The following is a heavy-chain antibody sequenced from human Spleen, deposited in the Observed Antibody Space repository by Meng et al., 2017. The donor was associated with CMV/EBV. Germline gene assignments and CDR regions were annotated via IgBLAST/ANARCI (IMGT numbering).Heavy chain of an antibody. D-gene: IGHD3-16*01. Sequence: GGSLRLSCAASGFTFSSYGMHWVRQAPGKGLEWVAFIRYDGSNKYYADSVKGRFTISRDNSKNTLYLQMNSLRAEDTAVYYCARDWAAIDAFDIWGHGTMVTVSS. CDR3: ARDWAAIDAFDI. V-gene: IGHV3-30*02. CDR2: IRYDGSNK. J-gene: IGHJ3*02. CDR1: GFTFSSYG.